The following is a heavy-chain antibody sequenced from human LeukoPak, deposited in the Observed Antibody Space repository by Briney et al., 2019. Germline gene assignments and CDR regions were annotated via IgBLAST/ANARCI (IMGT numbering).Heavy chain of an antibody. Sequence: GESLKISCKGSGYSFTSYWIGWVRQMPGKGLEWMGISYPGDSDTRYSPSFQGQVTISADKSISTAYLQWSSLKASDTAMYYCARHRGFGGYDLYYYYYMDVWGKGTTVTVSS. CDR3: ARHRGFGGYDLYYYYYMDV. D-gene: IGHD5-12*01. J-gene: IGHJ6*03. CDR2: SYPGDSDT. CDR1: GYSFTSYW. V-gene: IGHV5-51*01.